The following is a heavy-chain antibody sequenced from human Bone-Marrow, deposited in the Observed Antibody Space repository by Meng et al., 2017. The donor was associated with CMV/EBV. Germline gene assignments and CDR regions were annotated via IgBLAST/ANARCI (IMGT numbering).Heavy chain of an antibody. D-gene: IGHD1-26*01. J-gene: IGHJ4*02. CDR2: IIPIFGTA. CDR1: GGTFSSYA. V-gene: IGHV1-69*05. Sequence: SVKVYCKASGGTFSSYAISWVRQAPGQGLEWMGGIIPIFGTANYAQKFQGRVTITTDESTSTAYMELSSLRSEDTAVYYCAMGATIIAEFWGQGALVTVSS. CDR3: AMGATIIAEF.